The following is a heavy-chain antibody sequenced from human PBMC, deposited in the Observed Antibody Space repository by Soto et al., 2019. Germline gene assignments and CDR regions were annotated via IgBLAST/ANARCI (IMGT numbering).Heavy chain of an antibody. D-gene: IGHD2-2*01. V-gene: IGHV4-39*01. Sequence: SETLSLTWTVSGGSISSSSYYWGWIRQPPGKGLEWIGSIYYSGSTYYNPSLKSRVTISVDTSKNQFSLKLSSVTAADTAVYYCARHRSPAASHYYYYYMDVWGKGTTVTV. CDR2: IYYSGST. CDR3: ARHRSPAASHYYYYYMDV. J-gene: IGHJ6*03. CDR1: GGSISSSSYY.